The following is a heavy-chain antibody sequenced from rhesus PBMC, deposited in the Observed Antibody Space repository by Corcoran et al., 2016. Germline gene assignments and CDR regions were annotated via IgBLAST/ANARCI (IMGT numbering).Heavy chain of an antibody. D-gene: IGHD1-26*01. J-gene: IGHJ5-1*01. CDR3: ARYNYPYNRFDV. CDR2: VTKSGSL. V-gene: IGHV4-122*02. CDR1: GGSISSGYYY. Sequence: QVQLQESRPGLVKPSETLSLTCAVSGGSISSGYYYWSWIRPPPGKGLEWIGDVTKSGSLGSNRSPKSRVTIARDTAKTQVALKRSVVPAADTAVYYCARYNYPYNRFDVWGPGVRVTVSP.